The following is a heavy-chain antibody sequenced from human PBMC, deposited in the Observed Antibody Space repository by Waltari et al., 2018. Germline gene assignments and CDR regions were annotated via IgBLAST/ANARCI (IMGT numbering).Heavy chain of an antibody. J-gene: IGHJ3*02. CDR1: GYTLTELS. Sequence: QVQLVQSGAEVKKPGASVKVSCKVSGYTLTELSMHWVRQAPGQGLEWMGGFDPEDGETIYAQKFQGRVTMTEATSTDTAYMELSSLRSEDTAVYYCATAVARMVGATDGAFDIWGQGTMVTVSS. V-gene: IGHV1-24*01. CDR2: FDPEDGET. D-gene: IGHD1-26*01. CDR3: ATAVARMVGATDGAFDI.